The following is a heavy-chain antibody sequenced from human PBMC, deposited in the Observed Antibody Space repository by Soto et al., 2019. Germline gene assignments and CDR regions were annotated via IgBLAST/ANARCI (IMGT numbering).Heavy chain of an antibody. Sequence: EVQLVESGGGLVQPGGSLQLSCAASDFTFGDSAVHWIRQSSGNGLEWVGRIRGKSRNYATGYAASVKGRFTIYKDDSRNTAYLQMNSLNTEGTAVYYYAYALHYALDIWGQGTLVTVSS. V-gene: IGHV3-73*01. CDR1: DFTFGDSA. CDR2: IRGKSRNYAT. D-gene: IGHD3-16*01. J-gene: IGHJ1*01. CDR3: AYALHYALDI.